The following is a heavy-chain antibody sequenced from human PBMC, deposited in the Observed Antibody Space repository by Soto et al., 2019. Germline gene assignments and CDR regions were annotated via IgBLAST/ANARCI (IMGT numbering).Heavy chain of an antibody. CDR2: IYHSGST. CDR1: VASPGSGVYS. V-gene: IGHV4-30-2*01. D-gene: IGHD2-8*02. J-gene: IGHJ4*01. Sequence: PSDPLPLTGSASVASPGSGVYSWSWIRQPQGKGLEWIGYIYHSGSTYYNPSLKSRVTISVDRSKNQFSLKLSSVTAADTAVYFCTGADLTEIAYCGLGYSLTVSS. CDR3: TGADLTEIAY.